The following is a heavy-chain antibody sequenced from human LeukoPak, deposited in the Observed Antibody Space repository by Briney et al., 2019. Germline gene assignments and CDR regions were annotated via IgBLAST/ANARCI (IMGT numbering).Heavy chain of an antibody. J-gene: IGHJ6*03. CDR1: GFTFSSYA. V-gene: IGHV3-23*01. CDR3: AKDRREYSDGPSNMDV. Sequence: PGGSLRLSCAASGFTFSSYAMSWVRQAPGKGLEWVSAISGSGGSTYYADSVKGRFTISRDNSKNTLYLQMNSLRAEDTAVYYCAKDRREYSDGPSNMDVWGKGTTVTVSS. D-gene: IGHD5-18*01. CDR2: ISGSGGST.